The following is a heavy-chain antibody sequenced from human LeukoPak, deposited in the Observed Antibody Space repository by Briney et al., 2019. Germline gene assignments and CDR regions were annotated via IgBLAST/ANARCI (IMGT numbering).Heavy chain of an antibody. CDR2: ISSSSSTI. D-gene: IGHD3-16*01. CDR1: GFTFSSYS. J-gene: IGHJ3*01. Sequence: GGSLRLSCAASGFTFSSYSMNWVRQAPGKGLEWVSYISSSSSTIYYADSVKGRFTISRDNSKNTMYLEMNSLRVEDTAVYYCARERWGDAFDFWGQGTMVTVSS. V-gene: IGHV3-48*01. CDR3: ARERWGDAFDF.